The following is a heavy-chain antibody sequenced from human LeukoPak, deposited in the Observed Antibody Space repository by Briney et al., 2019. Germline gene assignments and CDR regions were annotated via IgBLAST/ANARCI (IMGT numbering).Heavy chain of an antibody. Sequence: SETLSLTCTVSGGSSSSSSYYWGWIRQPPGKGLEWIGSIYYSRSAYYNPSLKSRVTISVDTSKNQFSLKLSSVTAADTDVYYCASSVVIPHYFDYWGQGTLVTVSS. D-gene: IGHD3-22*01. CDR2: IYYSRSA. CDR3: ASSVVIPHYFDY. J-gene: IGHJ4*02. CDR1: GGSSSSSSYY. V-gene: IGHV4-39*07.